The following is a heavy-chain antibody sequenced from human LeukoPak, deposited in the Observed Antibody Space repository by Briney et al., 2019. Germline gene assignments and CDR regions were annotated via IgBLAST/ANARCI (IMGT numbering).Heavy chain of an antibody. D-gene: IGHD6-19*01. CDR3: AKERDSSGWYERDTYYYGMDV. V-gene: IGHV3-30*18. J-gene: IGHJ6*02. CDR1: GFTFSSYG. Sequence: PGGSLRLSCAASGFTFSSYGMRWVRQAPGKGLEWVAVISYDGSNKYYADSVKGRFTISRDNSKNTLYLQMNSLRAEDTAVYYCAKERDSSGWYERDTYYYGMDVWGQGTTVTVSS. CDR2: ISYDGSNK.